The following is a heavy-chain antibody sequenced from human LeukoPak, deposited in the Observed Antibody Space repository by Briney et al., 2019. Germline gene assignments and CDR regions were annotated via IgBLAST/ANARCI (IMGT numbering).Heavy chain of an antibody. D-gene: IGHD3-10*01. J-gene: IGHJ4*02. V-gene: IGHV4-39*07. CDR1: GGSISSSSYY. Sequence: SETLSLTCTVSGGSISSSSYYWGGIRQPPGKGLEWIGRSYYSGITYYNPSLKSRVTISVDTSKNQFSLKLSSVTTADTAVYYCARDPPVYYGSGSLDFDYWGQGTLVTVSS. CDR2: SYYSGIT. CDR3: ARDPPVYYGSGSLDFDY.